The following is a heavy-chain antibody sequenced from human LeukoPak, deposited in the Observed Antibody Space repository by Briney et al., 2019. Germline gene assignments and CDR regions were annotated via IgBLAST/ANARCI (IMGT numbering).Heavy chain of an antibody. J-gene: IGHJ4*02. Sequence: SETLSLSCAVYGGSFSGYYWSWIRQPPGWGLEWIGEINHNGSTKYNPYLKSRVTISVDTSKNQFSQKLSSVTAADTAVYYCARDYYDSSGPYYFDYWGQGTLVTVSS. V-gene: IGHV4-34*01. CDR3: ARDYYDSSGPYYFDY. D-gene: IGHD3-22*01. CDR2: INHNGST. CDR1: GGSFSGYY.